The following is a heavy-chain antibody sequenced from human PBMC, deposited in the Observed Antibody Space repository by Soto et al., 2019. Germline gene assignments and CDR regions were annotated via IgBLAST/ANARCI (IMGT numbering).Heavy chain of an antibody. CDR3: ARVERGTATTVVDAFDI. V-gene: IGHV4-61*01. Sequence: SETLSLTCAVYGGFVSSGSYYWSWIRQPPGKGLEWIGEMSHSGGTHFNPSLKSRVTISVDTSKNQFSLKMSSVTAADTALYYCARVERGTATTVVDAFDIWGPETMVTVSS. D-gene: IGHD1-1*01. CDR2: MSHSGGT. J-gene: IGHJ3*02. CDR1: GGFVSSGSYY.